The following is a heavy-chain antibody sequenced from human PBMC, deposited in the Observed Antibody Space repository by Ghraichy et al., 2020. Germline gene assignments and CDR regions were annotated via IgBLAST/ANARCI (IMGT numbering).Heavy chain of an antibody. V-gene: IGHV4-59*01. Sequence: SETLSLTCTVSGGSISSYYWSWIRQPPGKGLEWIGYIYYSGSTNYNPSLKSRVTISVDTSKNQFSLKLSSVTAADTAVYYCARATNYYDSSWGYWGQGTLVTVSS. CDR2: IYYSGST. CDR3: ARATNYYDSSWGY. D-gene: IGHD3-22*01. CDR1: GGSISSYY. J-gene: IGHJ4*02.